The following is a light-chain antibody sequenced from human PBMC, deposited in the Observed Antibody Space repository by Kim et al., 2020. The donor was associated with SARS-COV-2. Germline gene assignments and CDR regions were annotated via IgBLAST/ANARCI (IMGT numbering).Light chain of an antibody. J-gene: IGKJ4*01. CDR2: AAS. V-gene: IGKV1-39*01. CDR1: QSISTY. CDR3: QQSYSSPPT. Sequence: ASVGDRVTIPCRASQSISTYLNWYQHKPGKAPNLLIYAASRLQSGVPSRFSRSGSGTDFTLTISNLQPEDFAIYYCQQSYSSPPTFGGGTKVDIK.